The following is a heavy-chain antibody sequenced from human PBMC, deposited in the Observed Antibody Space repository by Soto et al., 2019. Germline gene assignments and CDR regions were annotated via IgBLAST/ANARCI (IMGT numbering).Heavy chain of an antibody. J-gene: IGHJ6*02. CDR3: TRHAIIPKLQYGMDV. CDR1: GGSISGYY. D-gene: IGHD2-15*01. CDR2: IFYRGNT. Sequence: SETLSLTXTVSGGSISGYYWSWIRQPPGKGLEWIGYIFYRGNTLYNPSPQSRATISVDTSKNQFSLRLSSVTAADTAVYYCTRHAIIPKLQYGMDVWGQGASVTVSS. V-gene: IGHV4-59*01.